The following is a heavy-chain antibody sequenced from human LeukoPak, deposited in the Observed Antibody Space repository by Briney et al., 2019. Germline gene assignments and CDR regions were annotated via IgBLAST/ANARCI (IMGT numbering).Heavy chain of an antibody. D-gene: IGHD6-6*01. Sequence: GASVKVSCKASGYTFTSYYMHWVRQAPGQGLEWMGVINPSAGSTSYAPKFQGRVTMTRNTSISTAYMELSSLRSEDTAVYYCARVVGYSSSLLVWGQGTLVTVSS. V-gene: IGHV1-46*01. CDR3: ARVVGYSSSLLV. CDR1: GYTFTSYY. CDR2: INPSAGST. J-gene: IGHJ4*02.